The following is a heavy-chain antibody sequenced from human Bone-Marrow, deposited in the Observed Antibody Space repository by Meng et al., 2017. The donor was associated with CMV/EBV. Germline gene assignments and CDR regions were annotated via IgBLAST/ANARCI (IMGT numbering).Heavy chain of an antibody. D-gene: IGHD6-6*01. CDR3: ASRVMGSSSDYYFDY. Sequence: GSLRLSCTVSGGSISSYYWSWIRQPPGKGLEWIGEIYHSGSTNYNPSLKSRVTISVDKSKNQFSLKLSSVTAADTAVYYCASRVMGSSSDYYFDYWGQGTLVTVPS. CDR1: GGSISSYY. J-gene: IGHJ4*02. CDR2: IYHSGST. V-gene: IGHV4-59*12.